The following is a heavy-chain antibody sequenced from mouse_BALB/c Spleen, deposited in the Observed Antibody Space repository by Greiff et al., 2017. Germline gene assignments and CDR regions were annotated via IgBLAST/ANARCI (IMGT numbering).Heavy chain of an antibody. D-gene: IGHD3-3*01. CDR2: ISSGGSYT. Sequence: EVMLVESGGDLVKPGGSLKLSCAASGFTFSSYGMSWVRQTPDKRLEWVATISSGGSYTYYPDSVKGRFTISRDKAKNTLYLQMSSLKSEDTAMYYCARHEGTWTEGFAYWGQGTLVTVSA. CDR1: GFTFSSYG. CDR3: ARHEGTWTEGFAY. J-gene: IGHJ3*01. V-gene: IGHV5-6*01.